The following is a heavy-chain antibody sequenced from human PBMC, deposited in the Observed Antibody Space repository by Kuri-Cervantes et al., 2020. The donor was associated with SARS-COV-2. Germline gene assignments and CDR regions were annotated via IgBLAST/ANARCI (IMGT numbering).Heavy chain of an antibody. Sequence: SETLSLTCTVSGGSISSYYWSWIRQPPGKGLEWIGRIYTSGSTNYNPSLKSRVTMSVDTSKNQFSLKLSSVTAADTAVYYCAREETDIVVVPAAMNWFDPWGQGTLVTVSS. D-gene: IGHD2-2*01. CDR3: AREETDIVVVPAAMNWFDP. V-gene: IGHV4-4*07. CDR1: GGSISSYY. CDR2: IYTSGST. J-gene: IGHJ5*02.